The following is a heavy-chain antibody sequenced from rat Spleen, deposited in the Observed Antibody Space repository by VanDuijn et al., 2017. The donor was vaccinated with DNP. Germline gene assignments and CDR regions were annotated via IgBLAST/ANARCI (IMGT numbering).Heavy chain of an antibody. Sequence: EVQLVESGGGPVQPGRSLKLSCVASGFIFSNYWMHWIRQAPGKGLEWVASITKTGDSTYYSDSVKGRFSLSRDNAKSTLYLQVNSLRSEDTATYYCARQGITPFAYWGQGTLVTVSS. CDR3: ARQGITPFAY. CDR1: GFIFSNYW. V-gene: IGHV5-31*01. D-gene: IGHD1-4*01. CDR2: ITKTGDST. J-gene: IGHJ3*01.